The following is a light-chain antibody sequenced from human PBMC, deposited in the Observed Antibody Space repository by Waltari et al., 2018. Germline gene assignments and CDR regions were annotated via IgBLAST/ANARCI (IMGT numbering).Light chain of an antibody. CDR2: KDS. V-gene: IGLV3-25*03. CDR3: QSADSSGNVV. Sequence: SYELTQPPSVSVSPGQTARITCSGDALPKQYAYWYQRKPGQAPVLVIYKDSERPSGIPERFSGSSSGTTVTLTISGVQAEDEADYYCQSADSSGNVVFGGGTKLTVL. J-gene: IGLJ2*01. CDR1: ALPKQY.